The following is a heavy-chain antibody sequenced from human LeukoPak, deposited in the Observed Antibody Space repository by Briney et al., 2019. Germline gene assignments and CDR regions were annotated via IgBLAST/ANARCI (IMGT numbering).Heavy chain of an antibody. D-gene: IGHD6-19*01. CDR2: INHSGST. V-gene: IGHV4-34*01. CDR1: GGSFSGYY. Sequence: SETLSLTCAVYGGSFSGYYWSWIRQPPGKGLEWIGEINHSGSTNYNPSLKSRVTISVDTSKNQFSLKLSSVTAADTAVYYCARSQWLVPLDYWGQGTLVTVSS. J-gene: IGHJ4*02. CDR3: ARSQWLVPLDY.